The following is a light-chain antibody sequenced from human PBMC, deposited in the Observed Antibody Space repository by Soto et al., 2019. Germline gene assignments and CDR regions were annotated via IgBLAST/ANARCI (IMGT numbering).Light chain of an antibody. CDR3: QQYNNWYT. J-gene: IGKJ2*01. CDR1: QSVSGN. V-gene: IGKV3-15*01. CDR2: GAS. Sequence: EIVMTQSPATLSVSPGERATLSCRASQSVSGNLAWYQRKPGQAPRLLIYGASTRATGITAMFSGSGSGTEFTITISSLQSEDFAVYYCQQYNNWYTFGQGTKLEIK.